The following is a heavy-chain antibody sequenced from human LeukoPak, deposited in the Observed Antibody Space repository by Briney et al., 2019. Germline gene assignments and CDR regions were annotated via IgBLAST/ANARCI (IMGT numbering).Heavy chain of an antibody. CDR1: GFTVSSNS. CDR2: IKQDGTEI. Sequence: PGGSLRLSCTVSGFTVSSNSMSWVRQAPGKGLEWVANIKQDGTEIYYVDSVKGRFTISRDDAKNSLYVQMNSLRAEDTAVYYCARHIWGDFWSGGPKFDYWGQGILVTVHS. D-gene: IGHD3-3*01. J-gene: IGHJ4*02. V-gene: IGHV3-7*01. CDR3: ARHIWGDFWSGGPKFDY.